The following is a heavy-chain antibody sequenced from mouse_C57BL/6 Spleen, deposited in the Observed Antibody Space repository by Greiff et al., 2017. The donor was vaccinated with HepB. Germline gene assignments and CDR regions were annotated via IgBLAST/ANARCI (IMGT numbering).Heavy chain of an antibody. J-gene: IGHJ1*03. V-gene: IGHV1-53*01. CDR2: INPSNGGT. CDR3: GREGNEYFWYFDV. CDR1: GYTFTSYW. Sequence: QVQLQQSGTELVKPGASVKLSCKASGYTFTSYWMHWVKQRPGQGLEWIGNINPSNGGTNYNEKFKSKATMTVDKSSSTAYMQLSSLTSEDSAVYYCGREGNEYFWYFDVWGTGTTVTVSS. D-gene: IGHD5-1*01.